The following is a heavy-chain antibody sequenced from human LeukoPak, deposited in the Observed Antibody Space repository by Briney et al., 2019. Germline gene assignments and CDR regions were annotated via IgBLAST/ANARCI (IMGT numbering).Heavy chain of an antibody. V-gene: IGHV3-7*03. Sequence: GGSLRLSCTASGFTLSDYYMSWIRQVPGKGLAWVAIIKQDGSQTHYVDFVKGRFTISRDNDKSSLFLQMNSLRDEDTAVYYCARGQGWLSDSWGRGIQVTVTS. CDR1: GFTLSDYY. D-gene: IGHD3-9*01. J-gene: IGHJ4*02. CDR3: ARGQGWLSDS. CDR2: IKQDGSQT.